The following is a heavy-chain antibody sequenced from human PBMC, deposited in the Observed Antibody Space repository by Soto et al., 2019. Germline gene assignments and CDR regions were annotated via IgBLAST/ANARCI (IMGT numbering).Heavy chain of an antibody. D-gene: IGHD6-19*01. V-gene: IGHV3-30*18. CDR1: GFTFSDYA. Sequence: VQLVESGGGVVQPGRSLRLSCAASGFTFSDYAMHWVRQAPGKGLEWVAVVSHDGRNTHYADSVKGRFTISRDSSKNTVSLELTPLRAEATAVYSCAKGARQWLVTSAFNSWGQGALVTVSS. CDR3: AKGARQWLVTSAFNS. CDR2: VSHDGRNT. J-gene: IGHJ4*02.